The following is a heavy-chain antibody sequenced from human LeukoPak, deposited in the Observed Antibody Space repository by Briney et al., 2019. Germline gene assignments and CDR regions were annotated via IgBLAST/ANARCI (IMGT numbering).Heavy chain of an antibody. J-gene: IGHJ6*03. CDR2: INHSGGT. V-gene: IGHV4-34*01. CDR1: GGSFSGYY. D-gene: IGHD6-6*01. CDR3: ARVYSSSSKTHYYYYMDV. Sequence: PSETLSLTCAVYGGSFSGYYWSWIRQPPGKGLEWIGEINHSGGTNYNPSLKSRVTISVDTSKNQFSLKLSSVTAADTAVYYCARVYSSSSKTHYYYYMDVWGKGTTVTVSS.